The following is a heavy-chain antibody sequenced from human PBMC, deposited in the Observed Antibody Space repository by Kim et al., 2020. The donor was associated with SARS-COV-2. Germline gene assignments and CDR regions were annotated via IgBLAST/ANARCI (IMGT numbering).Heavy chain of an antibody. V-gene: IGHV4-59*01. Sequence: NYNPSRKSRVTISVDPSKNQFSLKLSSVTAADTAVYYCARDVRYGDYPDYWGQGTLVTVSS. CDR3: ARDVRYGDYPDY. D-gene: IGHD4-17*01. J-gene: IGHJ4*02.